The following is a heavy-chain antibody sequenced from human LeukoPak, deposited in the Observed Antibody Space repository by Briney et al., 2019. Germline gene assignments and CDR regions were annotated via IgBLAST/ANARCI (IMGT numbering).Heavy chain of an antibody. D-gene: IGHD3-9*01. J-gene: IGHJ4*02. Sequence: ASVKVSCKASGYTFTKYYMNWVRQAPGQGLEWMGIINPSGGSTTYAQKFRGRLTMTRDMSTSTVYMELSSLRSEDTAVYYCARGSRPVYNLLTGKRYFDYWGQGTLLTVSS. CDR2: INPSGGST. V-gene: IGHV1-46*01. CDR3: ARGSRPVYNLLTGKRYFDY. CDR1: GYTFTKYY.